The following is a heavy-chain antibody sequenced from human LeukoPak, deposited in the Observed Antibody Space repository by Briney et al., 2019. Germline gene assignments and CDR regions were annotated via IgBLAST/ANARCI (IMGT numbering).Heavy chain of an antibody. J-gene: IGHJ4*02. CDR3: ARDSTFGGVIVIPAY. D-gene: IGHD3-16*02. CDR2: ISSNGGST. CDR1: GFTFSSYA. Sequence: GGSLRLSCAASGFTFSSYAMHWVRQAPGKGLEYVSAISSNGGSTYYANSVKGRFTISRDNSKNTLYLQMGSLRAEDMAVYYCARDSTFGGVIVIPAYWGQGTLVTVSS. V-gene: IGHV3-64*01.